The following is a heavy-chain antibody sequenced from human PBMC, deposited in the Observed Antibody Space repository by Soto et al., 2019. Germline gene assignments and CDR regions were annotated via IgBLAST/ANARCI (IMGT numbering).Heavy chain of an antibody. J-gene: IGHJ4*02. V-gene: IGHV1-69*13. Sequence: SVKVSCKASGGTFSSYAISWVRQAPGQGLEWMGGIIPIFGTANYAQKFQGRVTITADESTSTAYMELSSLRSEDTAVYYCARDGDGYNNFDYWGQGTLVTVSS. CDR2: IIPIFGTA. D-gene: IGHD5-12*01. CDR3: ARDGDGYNNFDY. CDR1: GGTFSSYA.